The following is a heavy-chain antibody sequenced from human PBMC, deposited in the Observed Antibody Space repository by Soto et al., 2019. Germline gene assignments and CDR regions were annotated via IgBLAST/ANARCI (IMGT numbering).Heavy chain of an antibody. V-gene: IGHV1-18*01. J-gene: IGHJ4*02. D-gene: IGHD1-26*01. Sequence: KVSCKASGYTFTSYGISWVRQAPGQGLEWMGWISAHNGNTNHAQKLQGRVTMTTDTSTSTAYMELRSLRSDDTAVYYCARDAAVGLFDYWGQGTLVTVSS. CDR1: GYTFTSYG. CDR2: ISAHNGNT. CDR3: ARDAAVGLFDY.